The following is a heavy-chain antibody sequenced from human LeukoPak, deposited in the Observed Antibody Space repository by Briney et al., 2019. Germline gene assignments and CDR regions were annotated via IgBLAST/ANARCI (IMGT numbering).Heavy chain of an antibody. J-gene: IGHJ4*02. D-gene: IGHD5-24*01. V-gene: IGHV3-7*03. CDR2: IKEDGTET. CDR1: GFMFSSNW. Sequence: GGSLRLSCAASGFMFSSNWMSWVRLAPGKGLEWVANIKEDGTETYYVDSVKGRFTISRDNAKNSLYLQMNSLRVEDTAVYYCAKEGRSLQTYWGQGTLVTVS. CDR3: AKEGRSLQTY.